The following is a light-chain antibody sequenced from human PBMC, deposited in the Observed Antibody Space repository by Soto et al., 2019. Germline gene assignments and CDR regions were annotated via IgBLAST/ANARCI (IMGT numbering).Light chain of an antibody. V-gene: IGLV2-14*03. CDR2: DVN. Sequence: QSVLTQPASVSGSPGQSITISCTGTSSDVGGYNYVSWYQHHPGKAPKLMIYDVNNRPSGVSNRFSGSKSGNTASLTISGLQAEDEADYYCSSYTTSSPVIFGGGTQLTVL. CDR1: SSDVGGYNY. CDR3: SSYTTSSPVI. J-gene: IGLJ2*01.